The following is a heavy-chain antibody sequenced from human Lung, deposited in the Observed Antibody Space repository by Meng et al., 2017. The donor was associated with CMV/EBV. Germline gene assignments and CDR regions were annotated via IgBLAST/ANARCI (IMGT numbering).Heavy chain of an antibody. CDR1: GYTFPRHW. J-gene: IGHJ5*02. D-gene: IGHD2/OR15-2a*01. CDR2: INPSGDNT. V-gene: IGHV1-46*01. Sequence: ASVKVSXKASGYTFPRHWMHWVRQAPGQGPEWMAVINPSGDNTLYAQRFQGRLTLTRDTSTNTVYMDLGSLTSEDSAVYFCARDNSDSTSSWWFDPWGQGTLVXVSS. CDR3: ARDNSDSTSSWWFDP.